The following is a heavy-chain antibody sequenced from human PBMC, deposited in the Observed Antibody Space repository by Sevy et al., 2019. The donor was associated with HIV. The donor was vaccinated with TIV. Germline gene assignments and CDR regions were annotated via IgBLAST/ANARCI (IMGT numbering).Heavy chain of an antibody. CDR1: GFPFSRYG. Sequence: GSLRPFCAASGFPFSRYGMPRVRQAPGKGAGWVGVLWYDGSNKYYADSVKGRFTISRDNSKNTLYLQMNSLRAEDTAVYYCAMNYYDSSGSSFFFDYWGQGTLVTVSS. CDR2: LWYDGSNK. J-gene: IGHJ4*02. CDR3: AMNYYDSSGSSFFFDY. D-gene: IGHD3-22*01. V-gene: IGHV3-33*01.